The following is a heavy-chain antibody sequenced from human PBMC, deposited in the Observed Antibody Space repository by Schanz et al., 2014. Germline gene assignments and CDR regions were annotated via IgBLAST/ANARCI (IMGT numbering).Heavy chain of an antibody. CDR1: GYSFTTYF. CDR2: ISPSGGST. V-gene: IGHV1-46*01. D-gene: IGHD3-16*01. Sequence: QVHLMQSGAEAKKPGASVKVSCKAFGYSFTTYFIHWVRLAPGQGFEWMGLISPSGGSTSYAQKFQGGVTMTRDTSTSTVFMELSGLTSEDTAVYYWGRGGGAYPQKYGMDVGGQGTTVTVSS. J-gene: IGHJ6*02. CDR3: GRGGGAYPQKYGMDV.